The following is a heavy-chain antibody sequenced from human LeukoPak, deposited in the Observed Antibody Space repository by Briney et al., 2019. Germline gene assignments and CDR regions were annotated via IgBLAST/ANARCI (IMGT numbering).Heavy chain of an antibody. CDR3: ARGPSEWDYGDYNY. CDR1: GFTVSSNY. J-gene: IGHJ4*02. D-gene: IGHD4-17*01. Sequence: GGSLRLSCAASGFTVSSNYMSCVRQAPGKGLEWVSVIYSGGSTYYADSVKGRFTISRDNSKNTLYLQMNSLRAEDTAVYYCARGPSEWDYGDYNYWGQGTLVTVSS. V-gene: IGHV3-53*01. CDR2: IYSGGST.